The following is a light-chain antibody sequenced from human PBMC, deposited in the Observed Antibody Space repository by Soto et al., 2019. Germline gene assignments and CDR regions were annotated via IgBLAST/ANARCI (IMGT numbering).Light chain of an antibody. CDR3: QHYNHWLWT. Sequence: EIMMTQSPATLSVSPGERATLSCRASQSVKSNLAWYQQRPGQAPRLLIYGASTRATGIPARFSSSGSGTEFTLTISSLQSEDSAVYYCQHYNHWLWTFGQGTKVEIK. J-gene: IGKJ1*01. CDR2: GAS. V-gene: IGKV3-15*01. CDR1: QSVKSN.